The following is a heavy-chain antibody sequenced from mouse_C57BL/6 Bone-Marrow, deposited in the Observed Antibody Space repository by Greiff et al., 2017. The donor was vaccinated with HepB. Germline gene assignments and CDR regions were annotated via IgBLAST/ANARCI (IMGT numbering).Heavy chain of an antibody. J-gene: IGHJ3*01. CDR1: GYSITSGYY. CDR2: ISYDGSN. Sequence: EVQLVESGPGLVKPSQSLSLTCSVTGYSITSGYYWNWIRQFPGNKLEWMGYISYDGSNNYNPSLKNRISITRDTSKNQFFLKLNSVTTEDTATYYCARASFAYWGQGTLVTVSA. CDR3: ARASFAY. V-gene: IGHV3-6*01.